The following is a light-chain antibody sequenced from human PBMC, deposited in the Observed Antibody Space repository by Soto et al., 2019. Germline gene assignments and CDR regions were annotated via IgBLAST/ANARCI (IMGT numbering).Light chain of an antibody. V-gene: IGKV1-27*01. CDR3: QKYNCAPRT. Sequence: DIQMTQSPSSLSASVGDRVTITCRASQDISNYLAWYQQKPGKVPKLLIYAASTLQSGVPSRFSGSGSGTDFTLTISSLQPEDVATYYCQKYNCAPRTFGPGTKVDIK. J-gene: IGKJ3*01. CDR1: QDISNY. CDR2: AAS.